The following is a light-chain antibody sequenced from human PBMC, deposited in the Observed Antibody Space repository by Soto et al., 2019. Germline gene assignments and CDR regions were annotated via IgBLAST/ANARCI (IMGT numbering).Light chain of an antibody. V-gene: IGLV2-11*01. J-gene: IGLJ1*01. CDR3: CSYAGSYSYV. CDR2: DVS. CDR1: NSDVGGYKY. Sequence: QSALTQPRSVSGSPGQSVTISCTGTNSDVGGYKYVSWYQQYPGKAPKLMIYDVSKRPSGVPDRFSGSKSVNTASLTISGFQAEDEADYFCCSYAGSYSYVVGTGTKLTVL.